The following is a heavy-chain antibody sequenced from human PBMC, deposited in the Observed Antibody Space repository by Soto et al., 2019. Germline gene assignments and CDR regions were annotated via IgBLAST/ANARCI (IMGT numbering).Heavy chain of an antibody. CDR2: INHSGST. CDR3: ARGRQRPSAAYKGHGYYGMDV. J-gene: IGHJ6*02. Sequence: PSETLSLTCAVYGGSFSGYYWSWIRQPPGKGLEWIGEINHSGSTNYNPSLKSRVTISVDTSKNQFSLKLSSVTAADTALYYCARGRQRPSAAYKGHGYYGMDVWGQGTTVTVSS. V-gene: IGHV4-34*01. CDR1: GGSFSGYY. D-gene: IGHD2-2*01.